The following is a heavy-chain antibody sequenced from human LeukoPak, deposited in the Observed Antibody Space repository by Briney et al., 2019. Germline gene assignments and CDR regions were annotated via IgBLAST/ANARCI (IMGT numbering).Heavy chain of an antibody. CDR2: IYSGGST. CDR1: GFTVSSNY. D-gene: IGHD5-18*01. V-gene: IGHV3-53*01. Sequence: GGSLRLSCAASGFTVSSNYMSWVRQAPGKGLEWFSVIYSGGSTYYADSVKGRFTISRDNSKNTLYLQMNSLRAEDTAVYYCATSGYSYEDYYYYGMDVWGQGTTVTVSS. J-gene: IGHJ6*02. CDR3: ATSGYSYEDYYYYGMDV.